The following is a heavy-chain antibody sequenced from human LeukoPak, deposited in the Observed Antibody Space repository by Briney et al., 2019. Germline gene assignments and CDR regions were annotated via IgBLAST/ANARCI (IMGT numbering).Heavy chain of an antibody. CDR1: GFTFSSYS. J-gene: IGHJ6*03. V-gene: IGHV3-48*01. D-gene: IGHD6-6*01. CDR3: ARDGEQLHYYYYMDV. Sequence: GGSLRLSCAASGFTFSSYSMNWVRQAPGKGLEWVSYISSSSSTIYYADSVKGRFTISRDNAKNSLYLQMNSLRAEDTAVYYCARDGEQLHYYYYMDVWGKGTTVTVSS. CDR2: ISSSSSTI.